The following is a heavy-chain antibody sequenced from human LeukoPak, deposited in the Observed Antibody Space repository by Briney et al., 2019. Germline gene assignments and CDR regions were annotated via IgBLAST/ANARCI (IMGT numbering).Heavy chain of an antibody. V-gene: IGHV3-9*01. CDR3: AKDVAARLQYYYYGMDV. J-gene: IGHJ6*02. Sequence: GRYLRLSCAASGFTYVDYAMHWVRQAPGKGLERVSGISWNSGSIGYADSVKGRFTISRDNAKNSLYLQMNSLRAEDTALYYCAKDVAARLQYYYYGMDVWGQGTTVTVSS. CDR1: GFTYVDYA. CDR2: ISWNSGSI. D-gene: IGHD6-6*01.